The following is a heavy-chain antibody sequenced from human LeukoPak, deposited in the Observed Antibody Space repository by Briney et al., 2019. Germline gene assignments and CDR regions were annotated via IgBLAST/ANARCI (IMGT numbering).Heavy chain of an antibody. V-gene: IGHV3-21*01. D-gene: IGHD3-22*01. CDR2: ISSDSTYI. CDR1: GGSFSGYY. Sequence: ETLSLTCAVYGGSFSGYYWNWVRQAPGKGLEWVSSISSDSTYIFYADSVKGRFTISRDNAKNSLYLQMNSLRAEDTAVYYCAKDRGGGVYDSSGPNDYWGQGTLVTVSS. CDR3: AKDRGGGVYDSSGPNDY. J-gene: IGHJ4*02.